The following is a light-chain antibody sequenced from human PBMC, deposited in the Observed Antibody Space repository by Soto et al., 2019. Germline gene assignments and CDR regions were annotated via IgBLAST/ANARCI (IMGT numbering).Light chain of an antibody. J-gene: IGLJ1*01. CDR1: SSDVGAYNY. CDR2: DVS. V-gene: IGLV2-14*01. Sequence: QSALTQPASVSGSPGQSITISCTGTSSDVGAYNYGSWYQQYPGEAPKVIIYDVSHRPAGVSNRFSGSKSGNTASLTISGLQTQDEADYYCSSYIFGTGTKLTVL. CDR3: SSYI.